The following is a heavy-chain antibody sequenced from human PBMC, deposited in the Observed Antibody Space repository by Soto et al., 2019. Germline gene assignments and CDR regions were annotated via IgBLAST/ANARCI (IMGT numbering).Heavy chain of an antibody. CDR1: GYTFTSYA. CDR3: ARDLQADY. J-gene: IGHJ4*02. V-gene: IGHV1-3*01. CDR2: INAGNGNT. Sequence: QVQLVQSGAEVKKPGASVKVSCKASGYTFTSYAMHWVRQAPGQRLEWMRWINAGNGNTKYSHKFQGRVTITRDTSASPAYMELSSLRSEDPAVYYCARDLQADYCGQATLVTVSS.